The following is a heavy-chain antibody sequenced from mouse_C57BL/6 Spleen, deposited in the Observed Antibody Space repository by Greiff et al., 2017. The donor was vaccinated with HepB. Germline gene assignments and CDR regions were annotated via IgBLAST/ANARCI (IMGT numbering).Heavy chain of an antibody. CDR2: IYPGSGST. CDR1: GYTFTSYW. V-gene: IGHV1-55*01. J-gene: IGHJ4*01. D-gene: IGHD2-4*01. CDR3: ARTYDYDVPMGY. Sequence: QVQLQQPGAELVKPGASVKMSCKASGYTFTSYWITWVKQRPGQGLEWIGDIYPGSGSTNYNEKFKSKATLTVDTSSSTAYMQLSSLTSEDSAVYYCARTYDYDVPMGYWGQGTSVTVSS.